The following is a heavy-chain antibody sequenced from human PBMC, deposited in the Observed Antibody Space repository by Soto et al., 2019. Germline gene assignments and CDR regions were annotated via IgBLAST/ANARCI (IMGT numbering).Heavy chain of an antibody. CDR1: GFTFSSYG. D-gene: IGHD1-26*01. Sequence: GGSLRVSCAASGFTFSSYGMHWGRQAPGKGLEWVAVISYDGSNKYYADSVKGRFTISRDNSKNTLYLQMNSLRAEDTAVYYCAISGGADPFDYWGQGTLVTVSS. J-gene: IGHJ4*02. CDR2: ISYDGSNK. CDR3: AISGGADPFDY. V-gene: IGHV3-30*03.